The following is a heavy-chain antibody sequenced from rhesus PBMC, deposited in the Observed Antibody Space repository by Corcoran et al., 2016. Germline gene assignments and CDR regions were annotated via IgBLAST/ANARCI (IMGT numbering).Heavy chain of an antibody. CDR2: IYGSSTST. V-gene: IGHV4S10*01. CDR3: ARDRTRVGSSWVSFDY. D-gene: IGHD4-29*01. J-gene: IGHJ4*01. Sequence: QVQLQESGPGVGKPSETLSLTCAGFGGTISDSYRWSWIRQPQGKGLEWIGYIYGSSTSTNYNPSLNSPVTISNDTSKNQFSLKLSSVTAADTAGYYCARDRTRVGSSWVSFDYWGQGVLVTVSS. CDR1: GGTISDSYR.